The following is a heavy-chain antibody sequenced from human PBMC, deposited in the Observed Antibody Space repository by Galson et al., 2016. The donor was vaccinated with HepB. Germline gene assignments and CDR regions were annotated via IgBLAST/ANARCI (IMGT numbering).Heavy chain of an antibody. CDR3: ARDGPHDFWSGYPFDY. CDR2: VKQDGSEK. V-gene: IGHV3-7*01. J-gene: IGHJ4*02. Sequence: SLRLSCAASGFTFSSYWMCWVRQAPGKGLEWVANVKQDGSEKYYVDSVKGRFTISRDNAKNSPYLQMNSLRAEDTAVYYCARDGPHDFWSGYPFDYWGQGTLVTVSS. CDR1: GFTFSSYW. D-gene: IGHD3-3*01.